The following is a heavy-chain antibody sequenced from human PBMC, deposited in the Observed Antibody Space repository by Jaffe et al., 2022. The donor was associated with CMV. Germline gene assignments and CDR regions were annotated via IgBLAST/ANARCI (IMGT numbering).Heavy chain of an antibody. D-gene: IGHD2-2*01. CDR3: ARDCSSTSCPYYYYYYGMDV. V-gene: IGHV3-11*01. J-gene: IGHJ6*02. Sequence: QVQLVESGGGLVKPGGSLRLSCAASGFTFSDYYMSWIRQAPGKGLEWVSYISSSGSTIYYADSVKGRFTISRDNAKNSLYLQMNSLRAEDTAVYYCARDCSSTSCPYYYYYYGMDVWGQGTTVTVSS. CDR1: GFTFSDYY. CDR2: ISSSGSTI.